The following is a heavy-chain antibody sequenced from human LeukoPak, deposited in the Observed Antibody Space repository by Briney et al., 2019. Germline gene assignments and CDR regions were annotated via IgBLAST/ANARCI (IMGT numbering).Heavy chain of an antibody. Sequence: PSETLSLTCTVSGGSISSYYWSWIRQPPGKGLESIGYIYYSGSTNYNPSLKSRVTISVDTSKNQFSLKLTSVTAADTAVYYCARQYYDSSGYYPWYFDYWGQGTLVTVSS. CDR1: GGSISSYY. D-gene: IGHD3-22*01. V-gene: IGHV4-59*08. CDR3: ARQYYDSSGYYPWYFDY. CDR2: IYYSGST. J-gene: IGHJ4*02.